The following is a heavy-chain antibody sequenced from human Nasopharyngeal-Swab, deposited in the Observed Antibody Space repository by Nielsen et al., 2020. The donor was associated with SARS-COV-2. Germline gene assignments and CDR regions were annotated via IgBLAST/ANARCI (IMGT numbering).Heavy chain of an antibody. V-gene: IGHV3-23*01. CDR2: ISGSGGST. Sequence: GESLKISCAASGFTFSSYAMSWVRQAPGKGLEWVSAISGSGGSTYYADSVKGRFTISRDNSKNTLYLQMNSLRAEDTAVYYCAKEYSGSGYGMDVWGQGTTVTVSS. D-gene: IGHD6-6*01. CDR1: GFTFSSYA. CDR3: AKEYSGSGYGMDV. J-gene: IGHJ6*02.